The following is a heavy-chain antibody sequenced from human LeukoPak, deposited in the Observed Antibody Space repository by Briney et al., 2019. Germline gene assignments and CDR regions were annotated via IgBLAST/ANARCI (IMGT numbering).Heavy chain of an antibody. J-gene: IGHJ6*03. Sequence: SETLSLTCTVSGGSISSGGYYWSWIRQPPGKGLEWIGYIYYSGSTYYNPSLKSRVTISVDTSKNQFSLKLSSVTAADTAVCYCARRFLEWLPHTSYYYMDVWGKGTTVTVSS. D-gene: IGHD3-3*01. CDR1: GGSISSGGYY. CDR3: ARRFLEWLPHTSYYYMDV. V-gene: IGHV4-30-4*07. CDR2: IYYSGST.